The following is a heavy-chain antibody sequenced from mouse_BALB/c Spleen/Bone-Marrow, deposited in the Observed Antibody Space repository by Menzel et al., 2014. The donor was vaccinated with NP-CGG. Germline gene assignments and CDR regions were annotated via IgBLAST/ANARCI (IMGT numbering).Heavy chain of an antibody. CDR2: IWGGGST. CDR1: GFSLSRYS. V-gene: IGHV2-6-4*01. Sequence: VKVEESGPGLVAPSQSLSITCTVSGFSLSRYSVHWFRQPPGKGLEWLGMIWGGGSTDSNSALKSRLSISKDDSKSQVFLKRNSLQTDDTAMYYCARNSGTWGFDYWGQGTTLTVSS. D-gene: IGHD3-2*02. J-gene: IGHJ2*01. CDR3: ARNSGTWGFDY.